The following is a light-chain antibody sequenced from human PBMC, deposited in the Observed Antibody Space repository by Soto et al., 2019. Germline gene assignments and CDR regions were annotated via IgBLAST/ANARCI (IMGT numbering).Light chain of an antibody. Sequence: QSALTQPPSVSGSPGQSVTISRAGTNSDVGGFDSVSWYQQHPGRAPQLMIYDVTKRPSGVPNRFSGSKSGNTASLTISGLQAEDESDFYCCSYAGANTFVFGGGTKLTVL. CDR3: CSYAGANTFV. CDR1: NSDVGGFDS. CDR2: DVT. V-gene: IGLV2-11*01. J-gene: IGLJ2*01.